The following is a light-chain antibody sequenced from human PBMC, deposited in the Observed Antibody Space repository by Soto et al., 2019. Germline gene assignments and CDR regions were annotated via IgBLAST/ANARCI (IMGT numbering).Light chain of an antibody. CDR1: QSISSY. V-gene: IGKV1-39*01. Sequence: DIQMTQSPSSLSASVGDRVTITCRASQSISSYLNWYQQKPGKAPKLLIYAASSLQSGVPSRFSGSGSGTNFTLTISSKQPEDVATYYCQKSYSTPRTFGQGTKVEIK. CDR3: QKSYSTPRT. CDR2: AAS. J-gene: IGKJ1*01.